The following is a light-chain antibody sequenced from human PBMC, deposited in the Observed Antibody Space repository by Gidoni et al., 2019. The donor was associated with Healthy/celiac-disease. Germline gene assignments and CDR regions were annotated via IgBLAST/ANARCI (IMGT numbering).Light chain of an antibody. Sequence: SSELTQDPAVSVALGQTVRITCQGDSLRSYYASWYQQKPGQAPVRIIYGKNNRPSGIPDRFSGSSSGNTASLTITGAQAEDEADYYCNSWDSSGNHRGIGGGTKLTVL. J-gene: IGLJ2*01. CDR2: GKN. CDR1: SLRSYY. CDR3: NSWDSSGNHRG. V-gene: IGLV3-19*02.